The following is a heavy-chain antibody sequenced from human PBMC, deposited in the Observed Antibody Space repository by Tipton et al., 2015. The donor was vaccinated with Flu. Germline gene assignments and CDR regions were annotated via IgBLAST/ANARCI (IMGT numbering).Heavy chain of an antibody. J-gene: IGHJ4*02. Sequence: SLRLSFAVSGFTFSNYGMHWVRQTPGKGLEWVAVIWSDGSTEYYADSVKGRFTISRDNSRGTLYLQMNSLRGDDTAVYFCARDIGTTVFYFDHWGQGALVTVSS. D-gene: IGHD1-14*01. CDR2: IWSDGSTE. CDR3: ARDIGTTVFYFDH. V-gene: IGHV3-33*01. CDR1: GFTFSNYG.